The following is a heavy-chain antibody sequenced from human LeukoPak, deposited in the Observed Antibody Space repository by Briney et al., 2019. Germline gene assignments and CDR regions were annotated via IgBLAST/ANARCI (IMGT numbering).Heavy chain of an antibody. CDR2: ISSSGSTI. Sequence: EGSLRLSCAVSGFTFSSYERNWVRQAPGKGLEWISYISSSGSTIYYADSVKGRFTISRDNAKNSLYLQMNSLRSEDTAVYYCARESYRGGYYFDYWGQGTLVTVSS. CDR1: GFTFSSYE. V-gene: IGHV3-48*03. J-gene: IGHJ4*02. CDR3: ARESYRGGYYFDY. D-gene: IGHD3-22*01.